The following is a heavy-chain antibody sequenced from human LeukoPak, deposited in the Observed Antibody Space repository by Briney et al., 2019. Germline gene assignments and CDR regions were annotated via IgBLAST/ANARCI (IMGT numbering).Heavy chain of an antibody. CDR1: GFTVSSNY. Sequence: GGSLRLSCAASGFTVSSNYMSWVRQAPGKGLEWVLVIYSGGSTYYADSVKGRFTISRDNSKNTLYLQMNSLRAEDTAVYYCARVYDILTGYPFDYWGQGTLVTVSS. V-gene: IGHV3-66*01. J-gene: IGHJ4*02. CDR2: IYSGGST. CDR3: ARVYDILTGYPFDY. D-gene: IGHD3-9*01.